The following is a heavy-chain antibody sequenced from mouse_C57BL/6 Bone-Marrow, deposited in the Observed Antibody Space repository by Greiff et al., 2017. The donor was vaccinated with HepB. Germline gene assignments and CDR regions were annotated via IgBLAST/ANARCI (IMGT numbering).Heavy chain of an antibody. D-gene: IGHD2-4*01. J-gene: IGHJ1*03. Sequence: QVHVKQSGPELARPWASVKISCQAFYTFSRRVHFAIRDTNYWMQWVKQRPGQGLEWIGAIYPGNGDTSYNQKFKGKATLTADKSSSTAYMQLSSLTSEDSAVYYCVLYDYDGYWYFDVWGTGTTVTVSS. V-gene: IGHV1-87*01. CDR3: SEDSAVYYCVLYDYDGYWYFDV. CDR1: YTFSRRVH. CDR2: GQGLEWIG.